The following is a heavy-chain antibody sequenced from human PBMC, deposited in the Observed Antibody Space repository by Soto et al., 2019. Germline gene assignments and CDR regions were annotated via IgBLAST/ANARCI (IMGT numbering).Heavy chain of an antibody. CDR1: GGSFSGYY. Sequence: SETLSLTCAVYGGSFSGYYWSWIRQPPGKGLEWIGEINHSGSTNYNPSLKSRVTISVDTSKNQFSLKLSSVTAADTAVYYCARRDIVLMVYAFDYWGQGTLVTVSS. V-gene: IGHV4-34*01. CDR2: INHSGST. D-gene: IGHD2-8*01. J-gene: IGHJ4*02. CDR3: ARRDIVLMVYAFDY.